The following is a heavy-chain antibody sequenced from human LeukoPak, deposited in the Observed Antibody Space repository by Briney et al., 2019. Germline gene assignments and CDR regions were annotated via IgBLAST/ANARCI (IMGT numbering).Heavy chain of an antibody. CDR3: ARSRRLEPFDY. Sequence: LSLTCTVSGGSISSSGYYMSWIREAPGKGLEWVSYISSSGSTIYYADSVKGRFTISRDNAKNSLYLQMNSLRAEDTAVYYCARSRRLEPFDYWGQGTLVTVSS. V-gene: IGHV3-11*04. CDR2: ISSSGSTI. J-gene: IGHJ4*02. D-gene: IGHD1-1*01. CDR1: GGSISSSGYY.